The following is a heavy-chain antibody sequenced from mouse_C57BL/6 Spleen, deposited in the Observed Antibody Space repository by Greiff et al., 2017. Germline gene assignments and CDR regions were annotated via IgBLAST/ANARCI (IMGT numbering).Heavy chain of an antibody. CDR2: SRNKANDYTT. J-gene: IGHJ2*01. D-gene: IGHD2-2*01. V-gene: IGHV7-1*01. CDR3: ARDAGYEGDFGC. Sequence: EVQVVESGGGLVQSGRSLRLSCATSGFTFSDFYMEWVRQAPGKGLEWIAASRNKANDYTTEYSATVKGRFIVARDTTQSILYLQLNALRAEDTASYYCARDAGYEGDFGCWGKGTTLTVS. CDR1: GFTFSDFY.